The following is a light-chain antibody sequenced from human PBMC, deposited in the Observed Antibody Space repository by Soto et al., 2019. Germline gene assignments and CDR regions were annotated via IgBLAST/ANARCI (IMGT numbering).Light chain of an antibody. Sequence: DVVLTQTPLSLTVTLGQSASFSCRSSQGLVFSDGNTFLSWFQQRPGQSPRRLIYQVSKRDSGVPDRFSGSGSGTEFTLKISRVEAEDVGIYYCVQASYCPLTFGGGTKVEL. CDR3: VQASYCPLT. CDR2: QVS. J-gene: IGKJ4*01. CDR1: QGLVFSDGNTF. V-gene: IGKV2-30*01.